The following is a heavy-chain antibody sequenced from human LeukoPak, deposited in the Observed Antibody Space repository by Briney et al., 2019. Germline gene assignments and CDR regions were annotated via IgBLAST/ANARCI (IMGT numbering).Heavy chain of an antibody. Sequence: GGSLRLSCAASGFTFSSYWMHWVRQAPGKGLEWVSGISWNSASIGYADSVKGRFTISRDNAKNSLYLQMNSLRAEDTALYYCATSGITMVRGVPDYYYGMDVWGQGTTVTVSS. J-gene: IGHJ6*02. D-gene: IGHD3-10*01. CDR2: ISWNSASI. CDR1: GFTFSSYW. CDR3: ATSGITMVRGVPDYYYGMDV. V-gene: IGHV3-9*01.